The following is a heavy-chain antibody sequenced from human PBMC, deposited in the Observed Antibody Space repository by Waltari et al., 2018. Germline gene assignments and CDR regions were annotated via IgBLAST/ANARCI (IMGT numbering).Heavy chain of an antibody. Sequence: QVQLQESGPGLVKPSETLSLTCTVSGGSISSYYWSWIRPPPGKGLEWIGYIYYSGSTNYNPSLKSRVTISVDTSKNQFSLKLSSVTAADTAVYYCARDLRTDGYNLEGAFDYWGQGTLVTVSS. CDR2: IYYSGST. D-gene: IGHD5-12*01. J-gene: IGHJ4*02. CDR3: ARDLRTDGYNLEGAFDY. CDR1: GGSISSYY. V-gene: IGHV4-59*01.